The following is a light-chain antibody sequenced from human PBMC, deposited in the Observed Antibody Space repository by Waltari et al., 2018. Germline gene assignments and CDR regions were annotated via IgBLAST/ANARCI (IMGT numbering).Light chain of an antibody. CDR2: VSI. V-gene: IGKV1-6*02. CDR3: LQDSSYPWT. CDR1: QDIRND. Sequence: AIQMTQSPSSLSASVGDTVTITCRASQDIRNDLGWYQQKPGKAPKPLIYVSINLHRGLPSRFSGSESGTNFTLTISILQPEDFATYYCLQDSSYPWTFGQGTRVEIK. J-gene: IGKJ1*01.